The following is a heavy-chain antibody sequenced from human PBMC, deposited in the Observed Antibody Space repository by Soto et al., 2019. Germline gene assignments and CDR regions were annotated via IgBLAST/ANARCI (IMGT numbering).Heavy chain of an antibody. J-gene: IGHJ4*02. D-gene: IGHD3-3*01. CDR1: GGSISSSSYY. CDR2: IYYSGST. CDR3: ASLSKGSGYYNGYFDY. Sequence: SETLSLTCTVSGGSISSSSYYWGWIRQPPGKGLEWIGSIYYSGSTYYNPSLKSRVTISVDTSKNRFSLKLSSVTAADTAVYYCASLSKGSGYYNGYFDYWGQGTLVTVSS. V-gene: IGHV4-39*01.